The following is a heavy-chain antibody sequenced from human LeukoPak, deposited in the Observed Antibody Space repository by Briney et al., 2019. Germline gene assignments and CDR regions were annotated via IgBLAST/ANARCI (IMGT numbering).Heavy chain of an antibody. D-gene: IGHD6-6*01. V-gene: IGHV1-2*02. CDR3: ARYISSAVYGMDV. J-gene: IGHJ6*02. CDR2: IHPNNGGT. Sequence: GASVKVSCKASGYTFNGYYIHWVRQAPGQGLEWMGWIHPNNGGTSYAQKFQGRVTLTRDMSISTAYMEVTRLRSDDTAVYYCARYISSAVYGMDVWGQGTTVTVSS. CDR1: GYTFNGYY.